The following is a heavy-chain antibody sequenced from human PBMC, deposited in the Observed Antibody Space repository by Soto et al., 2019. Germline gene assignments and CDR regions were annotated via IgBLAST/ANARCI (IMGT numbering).Heavy chain of an antibody. CDR3: ARHHVRGRTIAGAAEF. CDR1: GKSLSGYY. D-gene: IGHD1-26*01. CDR2: INHSGNT. Sequence: QVQLQQWGAGLLKPSETLSLTCAVYGKSLSGYYWSWIRQPPGKALEWMGEINHSGNTTYNPSLKSRVTISVDTSKNQLFLNLSSVTAADTAMYFCARHHVRGRTIAGAAEFWGQGTLVTVSS. J-gene: IGHJ4*02. V-gene: IGHV4-34*01.